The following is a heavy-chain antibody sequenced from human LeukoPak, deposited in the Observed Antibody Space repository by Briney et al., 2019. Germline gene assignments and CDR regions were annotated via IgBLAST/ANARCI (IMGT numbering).Heavy chain of an antibody. J-gene: IGHJ4*02. Sequence: GGSLRLSCAASGFTFSSYGMHWVRQAPGKGLEWVAVISYDGSNKYYADSVKGRFTISGDNSKNTLYLQMNSLRAEDTAVYYCAKDPGDYWGQGTLVTVSS. CDR2: ISYDGSNK. CDR1: GFTFSSYG. V-gene: IGHV3-30*18. CDR3: AKDPGDY.